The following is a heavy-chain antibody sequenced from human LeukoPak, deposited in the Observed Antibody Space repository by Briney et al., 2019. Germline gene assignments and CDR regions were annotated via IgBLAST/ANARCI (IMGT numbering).Heavy chain of an antibody. J-gene: IGHJ4*02. Sequence: PXGSXRLSCAASGFSFSNYWMSWVRQAPGKGLEWVANIKEDGSEKYYVDSVKGRFTISRDNARNSLYLQMNSLRAEDTAVYYCASGRQLGYWGQGTLVTVSS. CDR3: ASGRQLGY. V-gene: IGHV3-7*01. CDR2: IKEDGSEK. CDR1: GFSFSNYW. D-gene: IGHD6-13*01.